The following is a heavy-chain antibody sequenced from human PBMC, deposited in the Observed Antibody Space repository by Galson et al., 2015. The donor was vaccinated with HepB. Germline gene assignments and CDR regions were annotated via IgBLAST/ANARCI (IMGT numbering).Heavy chain of an antibody. Sequence: SLRLSCAASGFTFSNYGMHWVRQAPGKGLEWVAFIWFDGSNKYYAESVKGRFTISRDNSKNTLYLQMNSLRAEDTAVYYCARSRDYYDSSGTVFDIWGQGTMVTVSS. J-gene: IGHJ3*02. D-gene: IGHD3-22*01. CDR2: IWFDGSNK. CDR1: GFTFSNYG. CDR3: ARSRDYYDSSGTVFDI. V-gene: IGHV3-33*01.